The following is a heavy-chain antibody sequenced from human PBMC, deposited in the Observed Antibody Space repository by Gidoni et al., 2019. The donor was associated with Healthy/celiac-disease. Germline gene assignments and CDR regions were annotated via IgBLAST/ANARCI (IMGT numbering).Heavy chain of an antibody. CDR1: GFTFSSYR. D-gene: IGHD6-13*01. V-gene: IGHV3-21*01. Sequence: EVQLVESGGGLVKPGGSLRLSCAASGFTFSSYRMNWVRQAPGKGLEWVSSISSSSSYIYYADSVKGRFTISRDNAKNSLYLQMNSLRAEDTAVYYCARGDGSIAAAGIYYYYGMDVWGQGTTVTVSS. CDR2: ISSSSSYI. CDR3: ARGDGSIAAAGIYYYYGMDV. J-gene: IGHJ6*02.